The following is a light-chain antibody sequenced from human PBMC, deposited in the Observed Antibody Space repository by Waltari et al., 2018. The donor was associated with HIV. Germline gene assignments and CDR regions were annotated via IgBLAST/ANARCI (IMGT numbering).Light chain of an antibody. Sequence: LTQPTHASGTPGQSVNHSCSASSSTAATNHVYWYQKSPGSAPQLVIYRDNQRPPGVSDRFSGSKSGAAASLAISGLRSEDEADFYCSTWDDSLKDVLFGGGTKLTVL. CDR3: STWDDSLKDVL. CDR2: RDN. CDR1: SSTAATNH. J-gene: IGLJ2*01. V-gene: IGLV1-47*01.